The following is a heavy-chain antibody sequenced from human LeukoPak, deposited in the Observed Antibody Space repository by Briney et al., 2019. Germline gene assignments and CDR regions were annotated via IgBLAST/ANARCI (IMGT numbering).Heavy chain of an antibody. Sequence: GGSLRLSCAASGFTFDDYTMHWVRQAPGKGLEWVSGISWNSGSIGYADSVKGRFTISRDNAKNSLYLQVNSLRAEDTALYYCARRGEGPLYYYYGMDVWGQGTTVTVSS. J-gene: IGHJ6*02. CDR2: ISWNSGSI. D-gene: IGHD3-16*01. CDR1: GFTFDDYT. CDR3: ARRGEGPLYYYYGMDV. V-gene: IGHV3-9*01.